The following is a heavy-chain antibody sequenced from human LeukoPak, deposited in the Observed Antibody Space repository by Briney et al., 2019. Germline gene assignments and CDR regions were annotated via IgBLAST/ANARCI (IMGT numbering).Heavy chain of an antibody. CDR1: GGTFSSYA. CDR3: ASHHDSSGYRFDY. V-gene: IGHV1-69*05. D-gene: IGHD3-22*01. CDR2: IIPIFGTA. J-gene: IGHJ4*02. Sequence: GASVKVSCKASGGTFSSYAISWVRQAPGQGLEWMGRIIPIFGTANYAQKFQGRVTITTDESTSTAYMELSSLRSEDTAVYYCASHHDSSGYRFDYWGQGTLVTVSS.